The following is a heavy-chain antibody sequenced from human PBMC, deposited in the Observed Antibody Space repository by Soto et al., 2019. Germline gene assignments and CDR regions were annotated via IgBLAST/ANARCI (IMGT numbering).Heavy chain of an antibody. V-gene: IGHV4-34*01. D-gene: IGHD1-26*01. Sequence: SETLSLTCAVYGGSFSGYYWSWIRQPPGEGLEWIGEINHSGSTNYNPSLKSRVTISVDTSKNQFSLKLSSVTGADTAVYYCARGPGIVGPSSQMWFDPWGQGTLVTVSS. CDR2: INHSGST. CDR3: ARGPGIVGPSSQMWFDP. J-gene: IGHJ5*02. CDR1: GGSFSGYY.